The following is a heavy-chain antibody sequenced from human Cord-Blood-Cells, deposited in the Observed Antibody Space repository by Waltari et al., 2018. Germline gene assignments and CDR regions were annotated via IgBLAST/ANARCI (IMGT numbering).Heavy chain of an antibody. V-gene: IGHV3-43*02. CDR2: ISGDGGST. J-gene: IGHJ4*02. CDR1: GFTFDDYA. CDR3: AKDKSPLTGAYYYLDY. D-gene: IGHD7-27*01. Sequence: EVQLVESGGGVVQPGGSLRLSCAASGFTFDDYAMHWVRHAPGKGLEWVSLISGDGGSTYYADSVKGRFTISRDNSKNSLYLQMNSLRTEDTALYYCAKDKSPLTGAYYYLDYWGQGTLVTVSS.